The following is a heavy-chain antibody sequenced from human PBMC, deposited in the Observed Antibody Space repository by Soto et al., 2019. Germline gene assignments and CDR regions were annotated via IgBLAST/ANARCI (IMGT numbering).Heavy chain of an antibody. CDR3: ARNGLDCSITSCYPTTSYYWYFDL. CDR1: GYTFTSYA. J-gene: IGHJ2*01. V-gene: IGHV1-3*01. Sequence: ASVKVSCKASGYTFTSYAMHWVRQAPGQRLEWMGWINAGNGNTKYSQKFQGRVTITRDTSASTAYMELSSLRSEDTAVYYCARNGLDCSITSCYPTTSYYWYFDLWGRCTLVTVSS. D-gene: IGHD2-2*01. CDR2: INAGNGNT.